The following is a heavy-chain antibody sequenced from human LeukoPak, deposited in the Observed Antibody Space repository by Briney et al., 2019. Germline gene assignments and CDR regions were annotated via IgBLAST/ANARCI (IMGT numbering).Heavy chain of an antibody. CDR1: GYTFTSYD. D-gene: IGHD2-15*01. Sequence: EASVKVSCKASGYTFTSYDINWVRQATGQGLEWMGWMNPNSGNTGYALKFQGRVTMTRNTSISTAYMELSSLRSEDTAVYYCARGDAVVVAATPHYGMDVWGQGTTVTVSS. J-gene: IGHJ6*02. V-gene: IGHV1-8*01. CDR3: ARGDAVVVAATPHYGMDV. CDR2: MNPNSGNT.